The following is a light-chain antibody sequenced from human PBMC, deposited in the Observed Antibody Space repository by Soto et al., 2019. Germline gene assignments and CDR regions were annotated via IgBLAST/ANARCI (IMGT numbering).Light chain of an antibody. Sequence: EIVLTQSPGTLSLSPGERATLSCRASQSVRSSYLAWYQQKPGQAPRRLIYGASSRATGIPDRFSGSGSGTDFTLTISRLEPEDFAVYYCQQYGSSPWTFGQGTKVENK. CDR3: QQYGSSPWT. J-gene: IGKJ1*01. CDR1: QSVRSSY. CDR2: GAS. V-gene: IGKV3-20*01.